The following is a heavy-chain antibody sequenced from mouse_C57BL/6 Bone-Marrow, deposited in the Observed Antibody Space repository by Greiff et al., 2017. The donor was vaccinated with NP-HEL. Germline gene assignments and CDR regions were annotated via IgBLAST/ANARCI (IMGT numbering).Heavy chain of an antibody. CDR3: AREGLGYAMDY. D-gene: IGHD3-3*01. CDR1: GFTFSDYG. Sequence: EVKLMESGGGLVKPGGSLKLSCAASGFTFSDYGMHWVRQAPEKGLEWVAYISSGSSTIYYADTVKGRFTISRDNAKNTLFLQMTSLRSEDTAMYYCAREGLGYAMDYWGQGTSVTVSS. J-gene: IGHJ4*01. V-gene: IGHV5-17*01. CDR2: ISSGSSTI.